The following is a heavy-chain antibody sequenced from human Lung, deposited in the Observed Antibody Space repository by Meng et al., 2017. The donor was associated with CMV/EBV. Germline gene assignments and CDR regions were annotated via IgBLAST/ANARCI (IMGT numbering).Heavy chain of an antibody. J-gene: IGHJ6*02. CDR2: IIPIFGTA. CDR1: GGTFSSYA. Sequence: SXXVSXKASGGTFSSYAISWVRQAPGQGLEWMGGIIPIFGTANYAQKFQGRVTITTDESTSTAYMELSSLRSDDTAVHYCARDRTPDIVVPHYYYGMDVWGQGTXVTCSS. D-gene: IGHD2-2*01. CDR3: ARDRTPDIVVPHYYYGMDV. V-gene: IGHV1-69*05.